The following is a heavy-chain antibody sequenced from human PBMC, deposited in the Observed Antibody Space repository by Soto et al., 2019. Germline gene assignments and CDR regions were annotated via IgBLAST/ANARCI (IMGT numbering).Heavy chain of an antibody. CDR2: IIPIFGTV. CDR1: GGTFSSQA. D-gene: IGHD6-25*01. Sequence: QVQLLQSGAEVKQPGSSVKVSCKTSGGTFSSQAISWVRQAPGQGLEWMGGIIPIFGTVQYAQRFEGRVTISADKATTTGYVEVSILRSEDTAVDYCARDQNVAATATYFYYFSMDVWGQGTAVTVAS. J-gene: IGHJ6*02. V-gene: IGHV1-69*06. CDR3: ARDQNVAATATYFYYFSMDV.